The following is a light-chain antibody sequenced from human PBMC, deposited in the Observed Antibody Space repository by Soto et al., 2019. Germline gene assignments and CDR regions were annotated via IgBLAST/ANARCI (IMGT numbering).Light chain of an antibody. V-gene: IGKV1-39*01. CDR2: TSG. J-gene: IGKJ2*01. Sequence: IQMTQSPSSLSASVGDRVTITCRASQRITTYLNWYQQKPGEAPKLLISTSGTLQRGVPSRFCGSGSGTDFTLTITALRPEDFATYFCQQTYSTPYTFGQGTKLEIK. CDR3: QQTYSTPYT. CDR1: QRITTY.